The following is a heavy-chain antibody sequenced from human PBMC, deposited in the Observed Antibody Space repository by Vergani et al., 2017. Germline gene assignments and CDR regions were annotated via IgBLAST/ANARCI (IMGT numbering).Heavy chain of an antibody. D-gene: IGHD6-6*01. Sequence: QLQLQESGSVLVKPSQTLSLTCAVSGGSISSGGYSWSWIRQPPGKGLEWIGYIYHSGSTYYNPSLKSRVTISVDRSKNQFSLKLSSVTAADTAVYYCARGDSSIAARGEESGTNNWFDPWGQGTLVTVSS. CDR1: GGSISSGGYS. CDR2: IYHSGST. CDR3: ARGDSSIAARGEESGTNNWFDP. J-gene: IGHJ5*02. V-gene: IGHV4-30-2*01.